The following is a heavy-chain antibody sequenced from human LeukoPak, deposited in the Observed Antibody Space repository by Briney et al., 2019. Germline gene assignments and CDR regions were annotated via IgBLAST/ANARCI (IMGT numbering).Heavy chain of an antibody. CDR3: ARGDCSGGSCYFAY. CDR1: GYTFTSYA. CDR2: INAGNGNT. J-gene: IGHJ4*02. D-gene: IGHD2-15*01. Sequence: ASVKVSCKASGYTFTSYAMHWVRQAPGQRLEWMGWINAGNGNTKYSQKFQGRVTITRDTSASTAYMELSSLRSEDTAVYYCARGDCSGGSCYFAYWGQGTLVTVSS. V-gene: IGHV1-3*01.